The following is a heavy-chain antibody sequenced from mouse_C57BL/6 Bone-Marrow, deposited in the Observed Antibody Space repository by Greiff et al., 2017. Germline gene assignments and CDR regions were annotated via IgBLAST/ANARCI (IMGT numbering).Heavy chain of an antibody. V-gene: IGHV1-67*01. CDR3: APPRNDY. Sequence: VQLQQSGPELVRPGVSVKISCKGSGYTFTDYAMHWVKQSHAKSLEWIGVISTYYGDASYNQKFKDKATMTVSKSSSTAYMELARLTSEDSAVYYCAPPRNDYWGQGTTLTVSS. CDR1: GYTFTDYA. D-gene: IGHD2-10*02. J-gene: IGHJ2*01. CDR2: ISTYYGDA.